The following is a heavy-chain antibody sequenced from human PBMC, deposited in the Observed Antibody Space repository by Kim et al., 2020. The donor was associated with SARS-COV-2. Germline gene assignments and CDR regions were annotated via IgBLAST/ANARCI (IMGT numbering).Heavy chain of an antibody. CDR1: GYSFTNYW. D-gene: IGHD3-10*01. CDR3: ARHPSGTLAPHNSDY. V-gene: IGHV5-51*01. Sequence: GGSLRLSCRGSGYSFTNYWIGWVRQMPGKGLEWMGIIYPGDSDTKYSPSFQGQVTISADNSISTAYLKWPSLQASATAMYYCARHPSGTLAPHNSDYWGQGPLVTVSS. CDR2: IYPGDSDT. J-gene: IGHJ4*02.